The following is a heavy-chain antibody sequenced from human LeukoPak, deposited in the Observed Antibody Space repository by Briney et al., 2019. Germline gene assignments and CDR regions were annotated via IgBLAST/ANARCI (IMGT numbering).Heavy chain of an antibody. CDR3: ARGWASSWYYFDF. V-gene: IGHV4-59*01. CDR2: TYDSGSS. J-gene: IGHJ4*02. Sequence: SETLSLTCAVSGGSMRNYYWSWLWQPPGKGLEWIGYTYDSGSSSYNPSLRSRVSISIDTSKNQFSLNLSSVTAADMAVYYCARGWASSWYYFDFWGQGTLVTVSS. D-gene: IGHD2-2*01. CDR1: GGSMRNYY.